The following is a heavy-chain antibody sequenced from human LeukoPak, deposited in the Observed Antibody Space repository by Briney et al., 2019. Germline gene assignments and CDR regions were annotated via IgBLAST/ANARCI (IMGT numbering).Heavy chain of an antibody. J-gene: IGHJ6*02. CDR3: ARDLVVPAARYYYYYYGMDV. V-gene: IGHV4-34*01. D-gene: IGHD2-2*01. CDR2: INHSGST. CDR1: GVSFSGYY. Sequence: PSETLSLTCAVYGVSFSGYYWSWIRQPPGKGLEWIGEINHSGSTNYNPSLKSRVTISVDTSKNQFSLKLSSVTAADTAVYYCARDLVVPAARYYYYYYGMDVWGQGTTVTVSS.